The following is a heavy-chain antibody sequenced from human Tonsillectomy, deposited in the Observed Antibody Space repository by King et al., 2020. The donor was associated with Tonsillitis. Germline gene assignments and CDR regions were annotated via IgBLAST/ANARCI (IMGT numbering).Heavy chain of an antibody. V-gene: IGHV1-69*04. D-gene: IGHD3-16*01. J-gene: IGHJ6*03. CDR2: GIPVFDMI. CDR3: AGDYAKGDYYYFLGD. CDR1: GGAFTSFG. Sequence: QLVQSGAAVRRPWSSVKVSCRASGGAFTSFGISWVLQAPGQGLEGMGRGIPVFDMINMSQQFQGRVTISAEKFTGTAYMELSSLRPDDTAIYYCAGDYAKGDYYYFLGDWGKGTTVTVSS.